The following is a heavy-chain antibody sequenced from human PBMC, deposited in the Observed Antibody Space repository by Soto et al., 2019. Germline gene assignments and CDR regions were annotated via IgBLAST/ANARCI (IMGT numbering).Heavy chain of an antibody. D-gene: IGHD6-13*01. V-gene: IGHV3-30-3*01. Sequence: QVQLVESGGGVVQPGRSLRLSCAASGFTFSSYAMHWVRQAPGMGLEWVAVISYDGINQYYADSVKGRFTISRDNSKNTLYLQMNSLRAEDTAVYYCARGGSSWPDYYGMDVWGQGTTVTVS. CDR1: GFTFSSYA. CDR3: ARGGSSWPDYYGMDV. J-gene: IGHJ6*02. CDR2: ISYDGINQ.